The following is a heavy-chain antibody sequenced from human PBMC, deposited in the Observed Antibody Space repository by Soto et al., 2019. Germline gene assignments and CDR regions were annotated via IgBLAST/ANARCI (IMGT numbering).Heavy chain of an antibody. CDR3: ARDHSGSGYIYYCYGMDV. J-gene: IGHJ6*02. CDR2: ISSSSSYI. D-gene: IGHD3-22*01. CDR1: GFTFSSYS. V-gene: IGHV3-21*01. Sequence: PGGSLRLSCAASGFTFSSYSMNWVRQAPGKGLEWVSSISSSSSYIYYADSVKGRFTISRDNAKNSLYLQMNSLRAEDTAVYYCARDHSGSGYIYYCYGMDVWGQGATVTVSS.